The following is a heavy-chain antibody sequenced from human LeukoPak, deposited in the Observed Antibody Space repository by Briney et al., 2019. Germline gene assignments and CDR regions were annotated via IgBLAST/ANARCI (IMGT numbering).Heavy chain of an antibody. CDR3: ARTGIVVVPAAIGRGAFDI. D-gene: IGHD2-2*01. Sequence: KPSETLSLTCTVSGGSISSYYWSWIRQPPGKGLEWIGYIYYSGSTNYNPSLKSRVTISVDTSKNQFSLKLSSVTAADTAVYYCARTGIVVVPAAIGRGAFDIWGQGTMVTVSS. CDR2: IYYSGST. J-gene: IGHJ3*02. CDR1: GGSISSYY. V-gene: IGHV4-59*08.